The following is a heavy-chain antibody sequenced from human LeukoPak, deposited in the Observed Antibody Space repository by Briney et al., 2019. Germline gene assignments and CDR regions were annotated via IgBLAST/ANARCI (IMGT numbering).Heavy chain of an antibody. J-gene: IGHJ6*03. CDR3: ARDGPLEMTSSGYPHYYYYMDV. V-gene: IGHV1-18*01. CDR1: GYTFTSYG. D-gene: IGHD3-22*01. CDR2: ISAYNGNT. Sequence: ASVKDSCKASGYTFTSYGISWVRQAPGQGLEWMGWISAYNGNTNYAQKLQGRVTMTTDTSTSTAYMELRSLRSDDTAVYYCARDGPLEMTSSGYPHYYYYMDVWGKGTTVTVSS.